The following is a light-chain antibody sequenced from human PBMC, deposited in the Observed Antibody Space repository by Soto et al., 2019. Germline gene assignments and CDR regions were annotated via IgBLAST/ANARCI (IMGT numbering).Light chain of an antibody. CDR3: GTWDSSLSAWV. J-gene: IGLJ3*02. CDR2: DND. CDR1: SSNIGNNY. V-gene: IGLV1-51*01. Sequence: QAVVTQPPSVSAAPRQKVTISCSGSSSNIGNNYVSWYQQLPGTAPKLLIYDNDQRPSGIPDRFSGSKSGTSATLGITGLQTGDEADYYCGTWDSSLSAWVFGGGTKVTVL.